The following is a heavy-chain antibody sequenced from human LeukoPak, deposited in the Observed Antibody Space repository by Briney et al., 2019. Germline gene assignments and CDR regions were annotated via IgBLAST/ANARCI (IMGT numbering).Heavy chain of an antibody. CDR2: IYYSGST. J-gene: IGHJ4*02. D-gene: IGHD2-15*01. V-gene: IGHV4-59*12. CDR1: GGSISSYY. CDR3: ARDRRYCSGGSCSYYNDY. Sequence: PSETLSLTCTVSGGSISSYYWGWIRQPPGKGLEWIGYIYYSGSTNYNPSLKSRVTISVDTSKNQFSLKLSSVTAADTAVYYCARDRRYCSGGSCSYYNDYWGQGTLVTVSS.